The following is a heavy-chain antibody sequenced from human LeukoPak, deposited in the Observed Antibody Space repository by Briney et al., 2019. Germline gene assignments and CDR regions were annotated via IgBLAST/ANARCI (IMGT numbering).Heavy chain of an antibody. J-gene: IGHJ4*02. CDR1: GYVFINYW. V-gene: IGHV5-51*01. CDR2: IYPGDSDT. D-gene: IGHD3-22*01. Sequence: GASPQISTKGSGYVFINYWIARVRQLPGKGREWMGIIYPGDSDTRYSPSFQGQVTISADKSISPAYLQWSSLRASDTAMYYCARRRYHDSSGYYPFDYWGQGTLVTVSS. CDR3: ARRRYHDSSGYYPFDY.